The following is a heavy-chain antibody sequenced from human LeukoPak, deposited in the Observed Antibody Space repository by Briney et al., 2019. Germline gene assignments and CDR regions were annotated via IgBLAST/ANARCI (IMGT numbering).Heavy chain of an antibody. J-gene: IGHJ3*02. CDR2: IYYSGST. V-gene: IGHV4-39*07. Sequence: GSLRLSCAASGFTVSSNYMSWVRQAPGKGLEWIGSIYYSGSTYYNPSLKSRVTISVDTSKNQFSLKLSSVTAADTAVYYCARERSSGDAFDIWGQGTMVTVSS. CDR3: ARERSSGDAFDI. CDR1: GFTVSSNY. D-gene: IGHD3-22*01.